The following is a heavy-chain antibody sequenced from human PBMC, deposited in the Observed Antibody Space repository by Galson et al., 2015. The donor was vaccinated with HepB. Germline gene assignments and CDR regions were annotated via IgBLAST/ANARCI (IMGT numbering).Heavy chain of an antibody. CDR3: VISPLYQLLYQDY. J-gene: IGHJ4*02. V-gene: IGHV3-64D*06. CDR1: GFTFSSYA. D-gene: IGHD2-2*02. CDR2: ISSNGGST. Sequence: SLRLSCAASGFTFSSYAMHWVRQAPGKGLEYVSAISSNGGSTYYADSVKGRFTISRDNSKNTLYLQMSSLRAEDTAVYYCVISPLYQLLYQDYWGQGTLVTVSS.